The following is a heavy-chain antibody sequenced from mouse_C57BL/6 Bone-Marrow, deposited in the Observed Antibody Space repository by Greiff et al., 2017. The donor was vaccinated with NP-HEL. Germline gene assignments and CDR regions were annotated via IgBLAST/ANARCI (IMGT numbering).Heavy chain of an antibody. CDR2: IRSKSNNYAT. CDR1: GFSFNTYA. CDR3: VRAFRGYDDAMDY. Sequence: EVQVVESGGGLVQPKGSLKLSCAASGFSFNTYAMNWVRQAPGKGLEWVARIRSKSNNYATYYADSVKDRFTISRDDSESMLYLQMNNLKTEDTAMYYCVRAFRGYDDAMDYWGQGTSVTVSS. V-gene: IGHV10-1*01. J-gene: IGHJ4*01. D-gene: IGHD2-2*01.